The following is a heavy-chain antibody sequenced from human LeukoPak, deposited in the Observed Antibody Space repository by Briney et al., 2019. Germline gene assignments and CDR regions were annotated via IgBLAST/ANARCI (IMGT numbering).Heavy chain of an antibody. V-gene: IGHV1-2*02. J-gene: IGHJ4*02. Sequence: ASVTVSCKASGYTFTGYYMHWVRQAPGQGLEWMGWINPNSGGTNYAQKFQGRVTMTRDTSISTAYMELSRLRSDDTAVYYCARERTVTQRPLDYWGQGTLVTVSS. CDR3: ARERTVTQRPLDY. D-gene: IGHD4-17*01. CDR2: INPNSGGT. CDR1: GYTFTGYY.